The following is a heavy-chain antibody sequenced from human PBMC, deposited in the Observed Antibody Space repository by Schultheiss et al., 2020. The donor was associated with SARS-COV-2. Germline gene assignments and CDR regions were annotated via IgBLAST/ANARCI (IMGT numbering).Heavy chain of an antibody. CDR1: GGSISSGSYY. Sequence: SETLSLTCTVSGGSISSGSYYWSWIRQPAGKGLEWIGRIYHSGSTYYNPSLKSRVTISIGTSERQSSLNLNSVAAADTAIYYCATQVQYRDSGAFDIWGQGTLVTVSS. J-gene: IGHJ3*02. V-gene: IGHV4-61*02. CDR3: ATQVQYRDSGAFDI. CDR2: IYHSGST. D-gene: IGHD4-17*01.